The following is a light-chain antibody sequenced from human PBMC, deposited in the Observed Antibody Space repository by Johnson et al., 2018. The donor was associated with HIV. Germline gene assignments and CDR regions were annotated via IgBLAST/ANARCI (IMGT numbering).Light chain of an antibody. J-gene: IGLJ1*01. CDR2: DNN. Sequence: QSVLTQPPSVSAAPGQKVTISCSGSSSNIGNNYVSWYQQLPGTAPKLLIYDNNKRPSGIPDRFSGSKSGTSATLGITGRQTGDEADYYCGTWDSRLSANVFGTGTKVTVL. CDR1: SSNIGNNY. CDR3: GTWDSRLSANV. V-gene: IGLV1-51*01.